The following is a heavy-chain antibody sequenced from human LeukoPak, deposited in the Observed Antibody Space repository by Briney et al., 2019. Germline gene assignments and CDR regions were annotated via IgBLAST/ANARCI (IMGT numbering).Heavy chain of an antibody. Sequence: SETLSLTCTVSGGSISSYYWSWIRQPAGKGLEWIGRIYTSGSTNYNPSLKSRVTMSVDTSKKQFSLKLSSVTAADTAMYYCARDFTDSGSSLVYYYYYYMDVWGKGTTVTVS. CDR2: IYTSGST. J-gene: IGHJ6*03. D-gene: IGHD1-26*01. CDR3: ARDFTDSGSSLVYYYYYYMDV. CDR1: GGSISSYY. V-gene: IGHV4-4*07.